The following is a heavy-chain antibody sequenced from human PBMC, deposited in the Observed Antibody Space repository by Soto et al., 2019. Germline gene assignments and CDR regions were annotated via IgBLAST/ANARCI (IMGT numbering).Heavy chain of an antibody. CDR2: IWYDGNTK. D-gene: IGHD3-10*01. J-gene: IGHJ6*02. CDR1: GFTFSNYG. V-gene: IGHV3-33*01. CDR3: ARGFGDLSALGFYYYHGMDV. Sequence: QVQLVESGGGVVQPGRSLTLSCAASGFTFSNYGMHWVRQAPGKGLEWVAGIWYDGNTKYYADSVKGRFTISRDNSKSTVYLQTNSLRAEDTAVFYCARGFGDLSALGFYYYHGMDVWGQGTTVTVSS.